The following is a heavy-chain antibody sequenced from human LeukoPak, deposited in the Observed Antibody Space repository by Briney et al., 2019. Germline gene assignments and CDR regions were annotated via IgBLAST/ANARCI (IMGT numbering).Heavy chain of an antibody. CDR2: IYTSGST. V-gene: IGHV4-4*09. CDR3: ARAGPNYYVYFQQ. CDR1: GGSISSYY. D-gene: IGHD3-10*02. J-gene: IGHJ1*01. Sequence: SETLSLTCTVSGGSISSYYWSWIRQPPGKGLEWIGYIYTSGSTNYNPSLKSRVTISVDTSKHQFSLKLSSVTAADTAVYYCARAGPNYYVYFQQWGQGTLVTVSP.